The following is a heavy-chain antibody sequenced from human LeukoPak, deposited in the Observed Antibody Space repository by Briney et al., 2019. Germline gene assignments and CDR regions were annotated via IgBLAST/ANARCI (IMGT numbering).Heavy chain of an antibody. Sequence: PSQTLSLTCAVSGDTITSSSCNWSWIRQPPGKGLEWIGYISQSVNSYFTPSLNSRATISVDKSKNSFSLNLNFVTAADTAVYYCARDQVDYTIPDHFDSWGKGILVIVSS. CDR1: GDTITSSSCN. CDR3: ARDQVDYTIPDHFDS. CDR2: ISQSVNS. J-gene: IGHJ4*02. V-gene: IGHV4-30-2*01. D-gene: IGHD2-2*02.